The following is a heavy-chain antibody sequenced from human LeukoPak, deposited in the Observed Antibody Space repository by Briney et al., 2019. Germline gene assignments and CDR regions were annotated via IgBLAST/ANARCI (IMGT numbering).Heavy chain of an antibody. V-gene: IGHV3-21*04. CDR3: AKAIGSRPTLYFDY. J-gene: IGHJ4*02. CDR1: QFTFSSYT. Sequence: GGSLRLSCAASQFTFSSYTMNWVRQAPGKGLEWVSSISSSSNYIYYADSVKGRFTISRDNAKNSLYLQMNSLRAEDTALYYCAKAIGSRPTLYFDYWGQGTLVTVSS. CDR2: ISSSSNYI. D-gene: IGHD3-10*01.